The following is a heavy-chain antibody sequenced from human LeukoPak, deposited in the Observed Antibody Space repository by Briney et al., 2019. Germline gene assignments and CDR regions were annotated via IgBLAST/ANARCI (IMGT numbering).Heavy chain of an antibody. Sequence: GGSLRLSCAASGFGFSNYWTYWVRQAPGKGLEWVANIKQDGSEKYYVDSVRGRFTISRDNAKNSLSLQMNSLRAEDTAVYYCASNYGGWGQGTLVTVSS. CDR3: ASNYGG. J-gene: IGHJ4*02. V-gene: IGHV3-7*03. CDR2: IKQDGSEK. D-gene: IGHD4-11*01. CDR1: GFGFSNYW.